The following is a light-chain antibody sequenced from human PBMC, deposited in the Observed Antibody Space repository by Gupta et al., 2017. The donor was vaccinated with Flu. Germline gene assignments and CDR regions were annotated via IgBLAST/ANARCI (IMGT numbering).Light chain of an antibody. J-gene: IGLJ3*02. V-gene: IGLV6-57*01. CDR3: QAYDSSNAWV. Sequence: VTISCTGSSGSIASNYVQWYQQRPASSPTTVIYEDNQRPSGVPDRFSGSIDSSANSASLTISGLKTEDEADYYCQAYDSSNAWVFGGGTKLTVL. CDR1: SGSIASNY. CDR2: EDN.